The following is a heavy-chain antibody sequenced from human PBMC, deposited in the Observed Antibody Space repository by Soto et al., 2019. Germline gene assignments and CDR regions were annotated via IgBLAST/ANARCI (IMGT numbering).Heavy chain of an antibody. CDR2: ISYDGGYE. CDR3: AKDPHYDYVWGTFRSDTHLDY. CDR1: GFTFNNYG. V-gene: IGHV3-30*18. D-gene: IGHD3-16*02. Sequence: QVQLVESGGGVVQPGRSLRLSCAASGFTFNNYGMHWVRQAPGKGLEWVAGISYDGGYENYADSVKGRFIIARDNSKNTLYLQMNALRAEDTAVYYCAKDPHYDYVWGTFRSDTHLDYWVQGTLVTVSS. J-gene: IGHJ4*02.